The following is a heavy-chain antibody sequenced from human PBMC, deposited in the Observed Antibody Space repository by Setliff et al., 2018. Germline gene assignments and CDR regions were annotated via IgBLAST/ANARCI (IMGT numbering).Heavy chain of an antibody. CDR3: ATGRRSGSYSSEYFQH. D-gene: IGHD1-26*01. V-gene: IGHV3-72*01. Sequence: GESLKISCAASGFTFSDHYMDWVRQAPGKGLEWVGRVRRKDNSYSTESIASVRGRFTISRDNFKSTLYLQMNTLKAEDTAVYYCATGRRSGSYSSEYFQHWGQGTLVTVSS. CDR2: VRRKDNSYST. J-gene: IGHJ1*01. CDR1: GFTFSDHY.